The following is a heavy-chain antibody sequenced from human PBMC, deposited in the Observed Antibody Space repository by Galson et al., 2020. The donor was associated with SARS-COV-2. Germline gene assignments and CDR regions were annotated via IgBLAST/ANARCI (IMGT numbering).Heavy chain of an antibody. Sequence: KMSGPTLVKPTQTLTLTCTFSGFSLSTSGVGVGWIRQPPGKALEWLALIHWDDDKRYSPSLKSRLTITKDTSKNQVVLTMTNMDPVDTATYYCAPTGVYCSGGSCYFWFDPWGQGTLVTVSS. CDR3: APTGVYCSGGSCYFWFDP. J-gene: IGHJ5*02. V-gene: IGHV2-5*02. CDR1: GFSLSTSGVG. D-gene: IGHD2-15*01. CDR2: IHWDDDK.